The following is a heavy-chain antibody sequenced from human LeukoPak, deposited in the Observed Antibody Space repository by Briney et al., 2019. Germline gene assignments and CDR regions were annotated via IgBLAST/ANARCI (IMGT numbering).Heavy chain of an antibody. CDR3: ARGMAPAAIISSSWNY. Sequence: SVKVSCKASGYTFPSYDINWLRQATPQGLELRGWMNPNSGNTHYAHNSQGRSTMTRNTSINTAYLEPSSLRSEDTAVYYCARGMAPAAIISSSWNYWGQGTLVTVSS. CDR2: MNPNSGNT. V-gene: IGHV1-8*01. J-gene: IGHJ4*02. D-gene: IGHD2-2*01. CDR1: GYTFPSYD.